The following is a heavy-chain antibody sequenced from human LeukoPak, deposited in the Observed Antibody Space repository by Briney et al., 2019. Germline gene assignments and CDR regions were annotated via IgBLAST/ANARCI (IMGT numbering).Heavy chain of an antibody. CDR1: GYSITSGYY. J-gene: IGHJ3*02. Sequence: SETLSLTCTVSGYSITSGYYWGWIRQPPGKGLEWIGSIYHSGSTYYNPSLKSRVTISVDTSKNQFSLKLSSVTVADTAVYYCATQYYYDSSGYSSDAFDIWGQGTMVTVSS. D-gene: IGHD3-22*01. CDR3: ATQYYYDSSGYSSDAFDI. V-gene: IGHV4-38-2*02. CDR2: IYHSGST.